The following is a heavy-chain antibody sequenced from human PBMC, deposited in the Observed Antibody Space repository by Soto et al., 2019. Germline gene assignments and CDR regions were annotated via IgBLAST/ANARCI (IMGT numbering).Heavy chain of an antibody. CDR2: ISYDGSNK. D-gene: IGHD6-19*01. J-gene: IGHJ4*02. CDR3: VRDKSPYSSGCHNRHFDY. CDR1: GFTFSSYA. V-gene: IGHV3-30-3*01. Sequence: QVQLVESGGGVVQPGRSLRLSCAASGFTFSSYAMHWVRQAPGKGLEWVAVISYDGSNKYYADSVKGRLTISRDNSKTLYLQMNSLRAEDTAVYYRVRDKSPYSSGCHNRHFDYWGQGSLITVSS.